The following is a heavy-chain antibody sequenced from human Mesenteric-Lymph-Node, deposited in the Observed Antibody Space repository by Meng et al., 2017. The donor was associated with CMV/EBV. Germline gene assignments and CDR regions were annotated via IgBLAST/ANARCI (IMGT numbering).Heavy chain of an antibody. CDR1: GGSVSSGSYY. CDR2: IYYSGST. J-gene: IGHJ4*02. CDR3: ATFRLPVLN. D-gene: IGHD6-25*01. V-gene: IGHV4-31*03. Sequence: SETLSLTCTVSGGSVSSGSYYWSWIRQPPGKGLEWIGYIYYSGSTYYNPSLKSRVTISVDTSKNQFSLKLSSVTAADTAVYYCATFRLPVLNWGQGTLVTVSS.